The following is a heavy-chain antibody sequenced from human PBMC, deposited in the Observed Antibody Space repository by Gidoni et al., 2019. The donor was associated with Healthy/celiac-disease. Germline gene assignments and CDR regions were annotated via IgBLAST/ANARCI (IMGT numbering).Heavy chain of an antibody. CDR2: ISYDGSNK. CDR3: ARVLNQDIVATIYY. J-gene: IGHJ4*02. Sequence: QVQLVESGGGVVQPGRSLRLPCAASGFTFSSYAMHWVRQAPGKGLEWVAVISYDGSNKYYADSVKGRFTISRDNSKNTLYLQMNSLRAEDTAVYYCARVLNQDIVATIYYWGQGTLVTVSS. CDR1: GFTFSSYA. V-gene: IGHV3-30-3*01. D-gene: IGHD5-12*01.